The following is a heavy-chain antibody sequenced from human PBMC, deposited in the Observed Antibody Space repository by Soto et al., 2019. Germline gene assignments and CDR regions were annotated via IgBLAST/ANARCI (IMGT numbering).Heavy chain of an antibody. J-gene: IGHJ2*01. CDR1: GFTFINYA. Sequence: EVQLLESGGGLVQPGGSLRLSCVGSGFTFINYAMNWVRQTPGKGLEWVSGISGGGDRTFDADSVKGRFTISRDNSKKTVNLQMISMIAYDTAVYYCARKVLGSTSRPDWWYFDLWGRGTLVTVSS. V-gene: IGHV3-23*01. CDR3: ARKVLGSTSRPDWWYFDL. CDR2: ISGGGDRT. D-gene: IGHD2-2*01.